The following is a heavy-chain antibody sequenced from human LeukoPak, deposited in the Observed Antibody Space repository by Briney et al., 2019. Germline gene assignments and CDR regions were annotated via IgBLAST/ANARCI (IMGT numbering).Heavy chain of an antibody. Sequence: SETLSLTCAVYGGSFSGYYWSWIRQPPGKGLEWIGEINHSGSTNYNPSLKSRVTISVDTSKNQFSLKLSSVTAADTAVYYCARAATLRYYYDSSGYYYFDYWGQGTLVTVSS. CDR3: ARAATLRYYYDSSGYYYFDY. CDR1: GGSFSGYY. CDR2: INHSGST. J-gene: IGHJ4*02. D-gene: IGHD3-22*01. V-gene: IGHV4-34*01.